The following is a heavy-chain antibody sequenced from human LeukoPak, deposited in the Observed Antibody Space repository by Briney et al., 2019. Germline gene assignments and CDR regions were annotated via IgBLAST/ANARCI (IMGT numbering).Heavy chain of an antibody. CDR3: ARVVPPPPGIAAAGPYDY. CDR2: IYHSGST. Sequence: SGTLSLTCAVSGGSISSSNWWSWVRQPPGQGLEWIGEIYHSGSTNYNPSLKSRVTISVDKSKNQFSLKLSSVTAADMAVYYCARVVPPPPGIAAAGPYDYWGQGTLVTVSS. CDR1: GGSISSSNW. J-gene: IGHJ4*02. D-gene: IGHD6-13*01. V-gene: IGHV4-4*02.